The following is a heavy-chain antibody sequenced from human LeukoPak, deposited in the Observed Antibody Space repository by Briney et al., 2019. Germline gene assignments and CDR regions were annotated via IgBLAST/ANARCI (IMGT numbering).Heavy chain of an antibody. CDR1: GGXISSGGYY. J-gene: IGHJ4*02. D-gene: IGHD3-22*01. V-gene: IGHV4-31*03. CDR3: AGSRIGYSDSSGFFDS. CDR2: IHYSGST. Sequence: SETLSLTCTVSGGXISSGGYYWSWIRQHPGKGLEWIGYIHYSGSTYYSPSLKSRVTISVDTSKNQFSLKLSSVTAADTAVYYCAGSRIGYSDSSGFFDSWGQGTLVTVSS.